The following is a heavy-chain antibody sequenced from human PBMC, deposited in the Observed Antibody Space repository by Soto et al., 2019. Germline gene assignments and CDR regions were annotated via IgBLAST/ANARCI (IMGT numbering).Heavy chain of an antibody. Sequence: SETLSLTCTVSGGSISSSSYYWGWIRQPPGKGLEWIGSIYYSGSTYYNPSLKSRVTISVVTSKNQFSLKLSSVTAADTAVYYCARHGLGATIGYFDYWGQGTLVTVSS. CDR3: ARHGLGATIGYFDY. CDR1: GGSISSSSYY. V-gene: IGHV4-39*01. J-gene: IGHJ4*02. D-gene: IGHD1-26*01. CDR2: IYYSGST.